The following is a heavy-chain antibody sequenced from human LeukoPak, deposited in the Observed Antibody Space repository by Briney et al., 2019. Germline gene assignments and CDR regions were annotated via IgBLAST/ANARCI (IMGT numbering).Heavy chain of an antibody. Sequence: SETLSLTCTVSGGSISSYYWSWIRQPAGKGLEWIGRIYTSGSTNYNPSLKSRVTMSVDTSKNQFSLKLSSVTAADTAVYYCAGAYYYDSSGYYPRYWYFDLWGRGTLVTVSS. CDR3: AGAYYYDSSGYYPRYWYFDL. J-gene: IGHJ2*01. CDR2: IYTSGST. V-gene: IGHV4-4*07. CDR1: GGSISSYY. D-gene: IGHD3-22*01.